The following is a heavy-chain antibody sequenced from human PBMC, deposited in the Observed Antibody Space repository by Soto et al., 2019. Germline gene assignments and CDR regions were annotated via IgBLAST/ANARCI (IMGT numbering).Heavy chain of an antibody. CDR3: AVGLRVEGFEF. D-gene: IGHD2-15*01. CDR1: GFTFADHA. Sequence: DVQLVESGGGLVQPGRSLRLSCAASGFTFADHAMYWVRQAPGKGLEWLSSINWDSGSLGYAESVKGRFTISRDNAQNSLYLQMNSLRPEDTALYYCAVGLRVEGFEFWGQGTMVAVSS. CDR2: INWDSGSL. J-gene: IGHJ3*01. V-gene: IGHV3-9*01.